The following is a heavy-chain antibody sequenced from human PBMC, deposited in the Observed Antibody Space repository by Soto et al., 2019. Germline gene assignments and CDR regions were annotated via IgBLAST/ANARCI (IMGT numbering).Heavy chain of an antibody. CDR1: GGSISTRSSY. CDR3: ARLRGGEGFDY. D-gene: IGHD3-10*01. CDR2: IYYIGNT. J-gene: IGHJ4*02. V-gene: IGHV4-39*02. Sequence: SETLSLTCTVSGGSISTRSSYWGWIRQPPGKGLEWIGSIYYIGNTYYNPSLKSRVAISIDSSKTRFSLNLSSVTAADTAVYYCARLRGGEGFDYWGQGTLVTVSS.